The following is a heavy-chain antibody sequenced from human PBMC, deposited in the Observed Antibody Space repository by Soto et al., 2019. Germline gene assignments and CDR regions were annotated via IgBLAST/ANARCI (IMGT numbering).Heavy chain of an antibody. CDR3: ARGRRYYYDSSRYYYGMDV. J-gene: IGHJ6*02. V-gene: IGHV4-34*01. Sequence: SETLSLTCAVYGGSFSGYYWSWIRQPPGKGLEWIGEINHSGSTNYNPSLKSRVTISVDTSKNQFSLKLSSVTAADTAVYCCARGRRYYYDSSRYYYGMDVWGQGTTVTVSS. CDR2: INHSGST. D-gene: IGHD3-22*01. CDR1: GGSFSGYY.